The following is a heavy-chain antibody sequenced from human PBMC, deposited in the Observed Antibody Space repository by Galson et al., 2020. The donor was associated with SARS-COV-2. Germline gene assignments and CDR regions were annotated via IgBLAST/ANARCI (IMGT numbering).Heavy chain of an antibody. CDR2: ISAYNGNT. Sequence: ASVKVSCKASGYTFTSYGISWVRQAPGQGLEWMGWISAYNGNTNYAQKLQGRVTMTTDTSTSTAYMELRSLRSDDTAVYYCARGYGSGSYYKNYYYGMDVWGQGTTVTVSS. CDR3: ARGYGSGSYYKNYYYGMDV. CDR1: GYTFTSYG. V-gene: IGHV1-18*04. D-gene: IGHD3-10*01. J-gene: IGHJ6*02.